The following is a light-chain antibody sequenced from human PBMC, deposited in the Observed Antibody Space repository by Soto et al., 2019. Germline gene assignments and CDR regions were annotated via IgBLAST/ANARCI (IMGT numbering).Light chain of an antibody. V-gene: IGKV3-20*01. J-gene: IGKJ3*01. CDR2: GAS. Sequence: EIVLTQSPGTLSLSPGEGATLSCRASQSVSSSYLAWYQQKPGQAPRLVIYGASGRATGIPDRFSGSGSGTDFSLAISRLESEDFAVYYCQQYDSSPLFTFGPGTKVDIK. CDR3: QQYDSSPLFT. CDR1: QSVSSSY.